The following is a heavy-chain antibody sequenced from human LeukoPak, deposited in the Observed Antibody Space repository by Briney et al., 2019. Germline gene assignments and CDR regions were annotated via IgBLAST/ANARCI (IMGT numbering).Heavy chain of an antibody. CDR2: IYSGGST. D-gene: IGHD2-2*02. CDR3: ARDDIVVVPAAILNTEYYYMDV. Sequence: PGWSLRLSCAAPGFTVSSNYMSWVRQAPGKGLEWVSVIYSGGSTYYADSVKGRFTISRDNSKNTLYLQMNSLRAEDTAVYYCARDDIVVVPAAILNTEYYYMDVWGKGTTVTVSS. J-gene: IGHJ6*03. CDR1: GFTVSSNY. V-gene: IGHV3-66*02.